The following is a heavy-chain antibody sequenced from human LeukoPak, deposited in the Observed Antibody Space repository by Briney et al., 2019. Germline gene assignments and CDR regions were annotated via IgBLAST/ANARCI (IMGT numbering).Heavy chain of an antibody. CDR3: ARDGPLSHMAGV. J-gene: IGHJ6*04. CDR1: GGSLSSSNW. Sequence: SETLSLTCAVSGGSLSSSNWWSGVRPPPGKGLEWIGEIYHSGTTICNPSLKGRVTLSVDKSKNQFSLNLSSVTAADTAVYYCARDGPLSHMAGVWGKGTTVTVSS. CDR2: IYHSGTT. V-gene: IGHV4-4*02. D-gene: IGHD6-19*01.